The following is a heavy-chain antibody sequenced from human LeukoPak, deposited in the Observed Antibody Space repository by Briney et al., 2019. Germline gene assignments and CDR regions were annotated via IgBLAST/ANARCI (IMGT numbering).Heavy chain of an antibody. V-gene: IGHV4-34*01. J-gene: IGHJ4*02. CDR2: INHSGST. CDR1: GGSFSGYY. D-gene: IGHD6-19*01. Sequence: MPSETLSLTCAVYGGSFSGYYWSWIRQPPGKGLEWIGEINHSGSTNYNPSLKSRVTISVDTSKNQFSLKLSSVTAADTAVYYCARQKVAGTDYWGQGTLVTVSS. CDR3: ARQKVAGTDY.